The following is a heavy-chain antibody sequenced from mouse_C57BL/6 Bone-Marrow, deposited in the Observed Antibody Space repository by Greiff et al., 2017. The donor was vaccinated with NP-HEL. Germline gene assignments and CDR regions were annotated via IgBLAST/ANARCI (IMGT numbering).Heavy chain of an antibody. Sequence: EVKVVESGGGLVQPGGSLSLSCAASGFTFTDYYMSWVRQPPGKALEWLGFIRNKANGHTTEYSASVKGRFTISRDNSQSILYLQMNALRAEDSATYYCARDRDYVYYFDYWGQGTTLTVSS. CDR1: GFTFTDYY. D-gene: IGHD2-4*01. CDR3: ARDRDYVYYFDY. J-gene: IGHJ2*01. V-gene: IGHV7-3*01. CDR2: IRNKANGHTT.